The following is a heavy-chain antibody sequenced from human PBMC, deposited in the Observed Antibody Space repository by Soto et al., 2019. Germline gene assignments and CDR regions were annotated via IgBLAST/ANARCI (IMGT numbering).Heavy chain of an antibody. CDR1: GGSFSGYY. J-gene: IGHJ6*02. V-gene: IGHV4-34*01. Sequence: EQLQQWGAGLLKPSETLSLTCAVYGGSFSGYYWSWIRQPPGKGLEWIGEINHSGSTNYNPSLKSRVTISVDTSKNQFSLKLSSVTAADTAVYYRARDGRYYYGMDVWGQGTTVTVSS. CDR3: ARDGRYYYGMDV. CDR2: INHSGST.